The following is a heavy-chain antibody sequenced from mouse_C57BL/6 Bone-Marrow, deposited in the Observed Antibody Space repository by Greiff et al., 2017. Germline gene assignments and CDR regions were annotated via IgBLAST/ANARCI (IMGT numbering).Heavy chain of an antibody. Sequence: VQGVESDAELVKPGASVKISCKVSGYTFTDHTIHWMKQRPEQGLEWIGYIYPRDGSTKYNEKFKGKATLTADKSSSTAYMQLNSLTSEDSAVYFCARWGYGSSYYFDYWGQGTTRTVSS. CDR1: GYTFTDHT. CDR2: IYPRDGST. CDR3: ARWGYGSSYYFDY. V-gene: IGHV1-78*01. J-gene: IGHJ2*01. D-gene: IGHD1-1*01.